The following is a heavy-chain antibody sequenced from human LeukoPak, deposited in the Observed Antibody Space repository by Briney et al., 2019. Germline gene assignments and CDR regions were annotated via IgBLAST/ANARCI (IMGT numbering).Heavy chain of an antibody. CDR1: GFTFSTYA. CDR3: AKGGRWSSGWSLFDY. V-gene: IGHV3-23*01. CDR2: ISESGGNT. Sequence: GGSLRLSCAASGFTFSTYAMSWVRQAPGKVLDWLSGISESGGNTYYADSVRGRFTISRDNSKNTLYLQMNSLRAEDTALYYCAKGGRWSSGWSLFDYWGRGTLVTVSS. D-gene: IGHD6-19*01. J-gene: IGHJ4*02.